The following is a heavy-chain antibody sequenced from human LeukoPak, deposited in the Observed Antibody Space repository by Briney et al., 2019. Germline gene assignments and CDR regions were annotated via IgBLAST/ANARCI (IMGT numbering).Heavy chain of an antibody. D-gene: IGHD5-12*01. V-gene: IGHV3-9*01. J-gene: IGHJ6*02. CDR3: AKDAWRSVFYYVIDL. CDR1: GFTFDDYA. CDR2: ISWNSGNI. Sequence: GGSLRLSCEASGFTFDDYAMYWVRQAPGKGLEWVSGISWNSGNIGYADSVKGRFTISRDNAKNSLYLEMNSLRAEDTALYFCAKDAWRSVFYYVIDLWAQGTTVAVFS.